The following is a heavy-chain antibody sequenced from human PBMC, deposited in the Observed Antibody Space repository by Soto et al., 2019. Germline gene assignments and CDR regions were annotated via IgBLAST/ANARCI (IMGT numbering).Heavy chain of an antibody. J-gene: IGHJ4*02. V-gene: IGHV1-69*12. D-gene: IGHD5-12*01. CDR2: IISIFGTP. Sequence: QVQLVQSGAEVKKPGSSVKVSCKASGGTFNSYVFNWVRQAPGQGLEWMGGIISIFGTPNYGQKFQGRVTITADESTSTGFMELSSLTPEDTAIYYCARDLGSGYDPGDYWGKGTLVTVSS. CDR1: GGTFNSYV. CDR3: ARDLGSGYDPGDY.